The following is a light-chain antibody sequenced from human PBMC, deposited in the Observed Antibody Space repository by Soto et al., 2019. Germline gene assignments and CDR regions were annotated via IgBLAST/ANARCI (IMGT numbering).Light chain of an antibody. CDR3: QQYKSYPLT. CDR2: DAY. J-gene: IGKJ4*01. Sequence: DIQMTQSPSSLSASVGDRVTITCRASQGISTWLAWYQKKPEEAPKTLIFDAYNLQSGVPSRFSGSGSGTDFTLTISSVQPEDFATYYCQQYKSYPLTFGGGTKVEIK. CDR1: QGISTW. V-gene: IGKV1D-16*01.